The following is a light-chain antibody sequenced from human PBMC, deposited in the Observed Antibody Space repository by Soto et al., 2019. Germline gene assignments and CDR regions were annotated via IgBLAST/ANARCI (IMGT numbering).Light chain of an antibody. CDR2: RNN. Sequence: QSVLTQPPSASGTPGQRVTISCSGSSSNIGSNYVYWYQQLPGTAPKLLIYRNNQRPSGVPDRFSGSKSGTSASLAIGGLRSEGEADYYCAAWDDSLSGLVFGGVTQLTVL. V-gene: IGLV1-47*01. J-gene: IGLJ2*01. CDR1: SSNIGSNY. CDR3: AAWDDSLSGLV.